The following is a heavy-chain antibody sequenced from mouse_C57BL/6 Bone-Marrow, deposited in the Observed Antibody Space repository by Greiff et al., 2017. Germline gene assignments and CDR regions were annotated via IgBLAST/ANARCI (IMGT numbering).Heavy chain of an antibody. CDR1: GFTFSSYG. J-gene: IGHJ1*03. CDR3: ARRGHYYGSRNWYFDV. CDR2: ISSGGSST. D-gene: IGHD1-1*01. Sequence: EVKVVESGGDLVKPGGSLKLSCAASGFTFSSYGMSWVRQTPDKRLEWVATISSGGSSTYYPDSVKGRFTISRDNAKNTLYLQMSSLKSEDTAMYYCARRGHYYGSRNWYFDVWGTGTTVTVSS. V-gene: IGHV5-6*02.